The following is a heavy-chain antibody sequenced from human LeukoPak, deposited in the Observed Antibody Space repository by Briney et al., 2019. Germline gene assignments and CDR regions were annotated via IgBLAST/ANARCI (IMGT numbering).Heavy chain of an antibody. D-gene: IGHD1-1*01. J-gene: IGHJ4*02. CDR3: ARGVQIDY. CDR2: IYYSGST. Sequence: SETLSLTCTVSGGSISSYYWSWIRQPPGRGLEWIGYIYYSGSTNYNPSLKSRVTISVDTSKNQFSLKLSSVTAADTAVYYCARGVQIDYWGQGTLVTVSS. CDR1: GGSISSYY. V-gene: IGHV4-59*01.